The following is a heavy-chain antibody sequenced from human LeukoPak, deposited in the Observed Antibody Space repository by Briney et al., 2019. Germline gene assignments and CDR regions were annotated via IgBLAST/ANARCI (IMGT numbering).Heavy chain of an antibody. CDR1: GFTFGDYG. Sequence: GGSLRLSCTASGFTFGDYGMSCVRQAPGKGLEWVSVIYSGGSTYYADSVKGRFTISRDNSKNTLYLQMNSLRAEDTAVYYCARGSSGWFHPFDYWGQGTLVTVSS. D-gene: IGHD6-19*01. CDR3: ARGSSGWFHPFDY. V-gene: IGHV3-53*01. CDR2: IYSGGST. J-gene: IGHJ4*02.